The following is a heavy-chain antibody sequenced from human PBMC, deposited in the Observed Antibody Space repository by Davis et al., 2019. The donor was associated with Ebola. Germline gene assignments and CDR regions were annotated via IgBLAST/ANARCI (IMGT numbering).Heavy chain of an antibody. Sequence: ASVKVSCKASGYTFTSYYMHWVRQAPGQGLEWMGIINPSGGSTSYAQKFQGRVTMTRDTSTSTVYMELSSLRSEDTAVYYCARRGLDFWSGYYMGFDYWGQGTLVTVSS. V-gene: IGHV1-46*01. J-gene: IGHJ4*02. CDR3: ARRGLDFWSGYYMGFDY. D-gene: IGHD3-3*01. CDR2: INPSGGST. CDR1: GYTFTSYY.